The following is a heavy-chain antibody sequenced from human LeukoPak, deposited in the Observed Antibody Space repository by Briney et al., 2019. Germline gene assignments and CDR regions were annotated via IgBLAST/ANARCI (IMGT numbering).Heavy chain of an antibody. CDR2: ISGSGGST. CDR3: AKRRYFDLPPIQH. D-gene: IGHD3-9*01. J-gene: IGHJ1*01. CDR1: GFTFKNYG. Sequence: PGGSLRLSCAASGFTFKNYGMHWLRQAPGKGLEWVSAISGSGGSTYYADSVKGRFTISRDNSKNTLYLQMNSLRAEDTAVYYCAKRRYFDLPPIQHWGQGTLVTVSS. V-gene: IGHV3-23*01.